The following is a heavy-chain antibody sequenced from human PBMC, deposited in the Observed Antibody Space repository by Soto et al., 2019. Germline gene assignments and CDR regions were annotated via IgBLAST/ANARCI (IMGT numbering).Heavy chain of an antibody. CDR1: GGSFSGYY. CDR3: ARGLYSNKGG. CDR2: INHSGST. Sequence: SETLSLTCAVYGGSFSGYYWSWIRQPPGKGLEWIGEINHSGSTNYNPSLKSRVTISVDTSKNQFSLKLSSVTAADTAVYYCARGLYSNKGGCGKGTTVTVSS. J-gene: IGHJ6*04. V-gene: IGHV4-34*01. D-gene: IGHD4-4*01.